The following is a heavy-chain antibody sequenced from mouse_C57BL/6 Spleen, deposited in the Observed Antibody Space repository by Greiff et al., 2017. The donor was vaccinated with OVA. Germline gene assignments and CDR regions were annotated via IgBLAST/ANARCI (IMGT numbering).Heavy chain of an antibody. CDR1: GYTFTSYD. D-gene: IGHD2-4*01. CDR2: IYPRDGST. J-gene: IGHJ4*01. CDR3: ARYYDYDGYYAMDY. V-gene: IGHV1-85*01. Sequence: QVQLQQSGPELVKPGASVKLSCKASGYTFTSYDINWVKQRPGQGLEWIGCIYPRDGSTKYNEKFKGKATLTVDTSSSTAYMELHSLTSEDSAVYFCARYYDYDGYYAMDYWGQGTSVTVSS.